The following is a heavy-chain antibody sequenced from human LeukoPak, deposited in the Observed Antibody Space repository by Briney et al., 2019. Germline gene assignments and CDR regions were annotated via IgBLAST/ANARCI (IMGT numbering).Heavy chain of an antibody. J-gene: IGHJ4*02. CDR1: GYTFTGYY. V-gene: IGHV1-2*02. CDR2: INPNSGGT. Sequence: ASVKVSCKASGYTFTGYYMHWVRQAPGQGLVWMGWINPNSGGTNYAQKFQGRVTMTRDTSISTAYMELSRLRSDDTAVYYCARVQLWPPGLDYWGQGTLVTVSS. D-gene: IGHD5-18*01. CDR3: ARVQLWPPGLDY.